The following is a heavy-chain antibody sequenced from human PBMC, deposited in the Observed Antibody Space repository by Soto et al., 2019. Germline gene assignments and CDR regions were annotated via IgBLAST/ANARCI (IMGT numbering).Heavy chain of an antibody. D-gene: IGHD6-19*01. V-gene: IGHV6-1*01. CDR2: TYYRSKWYN. CDR3: ARRGGGHSSGWYGGYYYYGKDV. J-gene: IGHJ6*02. Sequence: SQTLSLTCTISGDSVSSNSAAWNWIRQSPSRGLEWLGRTYYRSKWYNYYAVSVKSRITINPDTSKNHFSLQLNSVTPEDTAVYYCARRGGGHSSGWYGGYYYYGKDVLRQGTTVTVSS. CDR1: GDSVSSNSAA.